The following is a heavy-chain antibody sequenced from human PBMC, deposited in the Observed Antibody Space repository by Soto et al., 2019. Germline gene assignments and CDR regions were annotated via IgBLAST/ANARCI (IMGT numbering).Heavy chain of an antibody. Sequence: EEQLVESGGGLVQPWGSLRLSCAASGFTFSSYSMNWVRQAPGKGLEWVSYISSSSSTIYYADSVKGRFTISRDNAKNSLYLQMNSLGDEDTAVYYCARSRVGFDYWGQGTLVTVSS. J-gene: IGHJ4*02. D-gene: IGHD1-26*01. CDR2: ISSSSSTI. CDR1: GFTFSSYS. V-gene: IGHV3-48*02. CDR3: ARSRVGFDY.